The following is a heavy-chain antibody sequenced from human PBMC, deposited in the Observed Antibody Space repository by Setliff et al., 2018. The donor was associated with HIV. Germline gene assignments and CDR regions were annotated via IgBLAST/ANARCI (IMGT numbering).Heavy chain of an antibody. CDR2: INHSGST. CDR3: ARERGYRGPIDY. V-gene: IGHV4-34*01. D-gene: IGHD5-18*01. CDR1: GGSFSGYY. J-gene: IGHJ4*02. Sequence: PSETLSLTCAVYGGSFSGYYCWSWIRQSPGERLEWIGEINHSGSTNYSPSLKSRVTISVDTSKNQLSLKLSSVTAADTAVYYCARERGYRGPIDYWGQGTLVTVSS.